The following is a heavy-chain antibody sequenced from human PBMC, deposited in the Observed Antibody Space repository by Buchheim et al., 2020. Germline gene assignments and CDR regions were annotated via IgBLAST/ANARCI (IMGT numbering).Heavy chain of an antibody. Sequence: EVQLVQSRAEVKKAGESLKISGKGSGYSFTSYWIAWVRQMPGKGLEWMGIIYTGDSDTRYNPAFQGQVTISADKSSSTAYLQSSSLKASDPALHYFARQADFWSGFADSWGQGTL. CDR3: ARQADFWSGFADS. CDR1: GYSFTSYW. J-gene: IGHJ4*02. V-gene: IGHV5-51*01. D-gene: IGHD3-3*01. CDR2: IYTGDSDT.